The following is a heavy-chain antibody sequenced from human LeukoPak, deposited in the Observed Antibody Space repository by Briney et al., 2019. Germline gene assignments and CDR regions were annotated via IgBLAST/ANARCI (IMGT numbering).Heavy chain of an antibody. CDR3: ARGGRMTTVVTYYFDY. V-gene: IGHV1-8*01. D-gene: IGHD4-23*01. Sequence: ASVKVSCKASGYTFTSYDINWVRQATGQGLEWMGWMNPNSGNTGYAQKFQGRVTMTRDTSTSTVYMDLSSLRSDDTAVYFCARGGRMTTVVTYYFDYWGQGTLVTVSS. J-gene: IGHJ4*02. CDR2: MNPNSGNT. CDR1: GYTFTSYD.